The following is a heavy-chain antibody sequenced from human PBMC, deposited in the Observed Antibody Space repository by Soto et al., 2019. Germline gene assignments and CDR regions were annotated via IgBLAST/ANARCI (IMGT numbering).Heavy chain of an antibody. J-gene: IGHJ6*02. Sequence: GESLKISCKGSGYSFTSYWIAWVRQMPGKGLEWMGIIYPGDSDTRYSPSFQGQVTISADKSINTAYLQWSSLKASDTAMHYGGRQDPGGWAYNYYHYGIDVWGDGTTFTVSS. CDR2: IYPGDSDT. D-gene: IGHD6-19*01. CDR3: GRQDPGGWAYNYYHYGIDV. V-gene: IGHV5-51*01. CDR1: GYSFTSYW.